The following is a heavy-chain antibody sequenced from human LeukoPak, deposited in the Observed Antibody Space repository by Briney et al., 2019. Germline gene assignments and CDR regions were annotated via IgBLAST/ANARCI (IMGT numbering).Heavy chain of an antibody. J-gene: IGHJ6*03. V-gene: IGHV1-18*01. CDR3: ARGVYCSSTSCQLGYMDV. CDR2: ISAYNGNT. Sequence: GALVKVSCKASGYTFTSYGISWVRQAPGQGLEWMGWISAYNGNTNYAQKLQGRVTMTTDTSTSTAYMELRSLRSDDTAVYYCARGVYCSSTSCQLGYMDVWGKGTTVTVSS. CDR1: GYTFTSYG. D-gene: IGHD2-2*01.